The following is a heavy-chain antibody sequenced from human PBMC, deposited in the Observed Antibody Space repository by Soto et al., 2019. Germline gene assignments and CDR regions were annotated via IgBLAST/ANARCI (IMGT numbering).Heavy chain of an antibody. J-gene: IGHJ6*02. CDR1: GFTFSSYG. V-gene: IGHV3-30*18. D-gene: IGHD3-22*01. CDR3: AKDRKNDSSGYYYGHSFYYYYYGMDV. Sequence: GGSLRLSCAASGFTFSSYGMHWVHQAPGKGLEWVAVISYDGSNKYYADSVKGRFTISRDNSKNTLYLQMNSLRAEDTAVYYCAKDRKNDSSGYYYGHSFYYYYYGMDVWGQGTTVTVSS. CDR2: ISYDGSNK.